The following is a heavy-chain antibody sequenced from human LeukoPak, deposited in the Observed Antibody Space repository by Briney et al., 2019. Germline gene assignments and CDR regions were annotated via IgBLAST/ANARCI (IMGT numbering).Heavy chain of an antibody. CDR3: ARDGRAAGSWGYYFDY. CDR1: GYTFTSYG. D-gene: IGHD2-15*01. Sequence: ASVKVYCKASGYTFTSYGISWVRQAPGQGLEWMGWISAYNGNTNYAQKLQGRVTMTTDTSTSTAYMELRSLRSDDTAVYYCARDGRAAGSWGYYFDYWGQGTLVTVSS. V-gene: IGHV1-18*01. CDR2: ISAYNGNT. J-gene: IGHJ4*02.